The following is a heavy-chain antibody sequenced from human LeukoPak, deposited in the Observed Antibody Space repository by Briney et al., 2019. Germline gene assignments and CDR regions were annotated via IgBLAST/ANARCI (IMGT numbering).Heavy chain of an antibody. D-gene: IGHD6-19*01. CDR1: GGTFSSYA. CDR2: IIPIFGTA. J-gene: IGHJ5*02. V-gene: IGHV1-69*05. Sequence: ASVKVSCKASGGTFSSYAISWVRQAPGQGLEWMGRIIPIFGTANYAQKFQGSVTITTDESTSTAYMELSSLRSEDTAVYYCAGDGWSSGWFWFDPWGQGTLVTVSS. CDR3: AGDGWSSGWFWFDP.